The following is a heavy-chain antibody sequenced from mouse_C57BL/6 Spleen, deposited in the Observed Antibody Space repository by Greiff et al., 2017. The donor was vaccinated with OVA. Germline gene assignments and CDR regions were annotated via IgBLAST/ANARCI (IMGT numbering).Heavy chain of an antibody. CDR1: GFTFSSYA. Sequence: EVKLVESGAGLVKPGGSLKLSCEASGFTFSSYAMSWVSQTPETRLEWVAYISSGGGYIYYADNVKGRFTISRDKARNNLYLQMSSLKSEDSAMYYCTRNYYDAMDYWGQGTSVTVSS. J-gene: IGHJ4*01. CDR2: ISSGGGYI. D-gene: IGHD2-1*01. CDR3: TRNYYDAMDY. V-gene: IGHV5-9-1*02.